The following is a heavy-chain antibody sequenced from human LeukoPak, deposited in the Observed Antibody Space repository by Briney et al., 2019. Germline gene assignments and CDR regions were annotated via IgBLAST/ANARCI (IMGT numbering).Heavy chain of an antibody. D-gene: IGHD2-2*01. CDR2: ISGSGGST. CDR3: AKSGCSSTSCYVDY. V-gene: IGHV3-23*01. J-gene: IGHJ4*02. Sequence: GGSLRLSCAASGFTFSSYAMSWVRQAPGKGLEWVSAISGSGGSTYYADFVKGRFTISRDNSKNTLYLQMNSLRAEDTAVYYCAKSGCSSTSCYVDYWGQETLVTVSS. CDR1: GFTFSSYA.